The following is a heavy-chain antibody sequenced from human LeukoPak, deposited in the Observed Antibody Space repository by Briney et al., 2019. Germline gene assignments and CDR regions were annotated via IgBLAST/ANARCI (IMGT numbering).Heavy chain of an antibody. V-gene: IGHV3-48*03. J-gene: IGHJ6*04. Sequence: GGSLRLSCAASGFIFSSYDMNWVRQAPGKGLEWVSYISSSGSTIYYADSVKGRFTISRDNAKNSLYLQMNSLRAEDTAVYYCAELGITMIGGVWGKGTTVTISS. CDR2: ISSSGSTI. CDR1: GFIFSSYD. D-gene: IGHD3-10*02. CDR3: AELGITMIGGV.